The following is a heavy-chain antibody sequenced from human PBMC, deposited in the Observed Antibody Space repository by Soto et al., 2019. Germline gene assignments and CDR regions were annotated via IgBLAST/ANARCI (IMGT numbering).Heavy chain of an antibody. D-gene: IGHD6-13*01. V-gene: IGHV3-9*01. CDR3: AKGDAGSSSLPDY. CDR1: GFTFDDYA. J-gene: IGHJ4*02. Sequence: EVQLVESGGGLVQPGRSLRLSCAASGFTFDDYAMHWVRHAPGKGLEWVSGISWNSGSIGYADSVKGRFTISRDNAKNSLYLQMNSLRAEDTALYYCAKGDAGSSSLPDYWGQGTLVTVSS. CDR2: ISWNSGSI.